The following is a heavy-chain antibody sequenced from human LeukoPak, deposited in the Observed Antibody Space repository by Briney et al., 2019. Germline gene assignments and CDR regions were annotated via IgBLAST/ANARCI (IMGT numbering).Heavy chain of an antibody. CDR2: IYPGDSDT. D-gene: IGHD2-2*01. J-gene: IGHJ4*02. CDR3: ARLNSYCSSTSCYGSFDY. CDR1: GYSFTNYW. Sequence: GESLKISCKGGGYSFTNYWIVWVRQMPGKGLEWMGIIYPGDSDTRYSPSFQGQVTISADKSISTAYLQWSSLKASDTAMYYCARLNSYCSSTSCYGSFDYWGQGTLVTVS. V-gene: IGHV5-51*01.